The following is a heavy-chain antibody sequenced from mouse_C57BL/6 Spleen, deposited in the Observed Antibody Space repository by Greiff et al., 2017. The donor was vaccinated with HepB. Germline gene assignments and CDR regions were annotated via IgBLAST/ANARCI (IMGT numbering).Heavy chain of an antibody. V-gene: IGHV2-2*01. CDR3: ARGGYDGPWFAY. Sequence: VMLVESGPGLVQPSQSLSITCTVSGFSLTSYGVHWVRQSPGKGLEWLGVIWSGGSTDYNAAFISRLSISKDNSKSQVFFKMNSLQADDTAIYYCARGGYDGPWFAYWGQGTLVTVSA. CDR1: GFSLTSYG. D-gene: IGHD2-2*01. J-gene: IGHJ3*01. CDR2: IWSGGST.